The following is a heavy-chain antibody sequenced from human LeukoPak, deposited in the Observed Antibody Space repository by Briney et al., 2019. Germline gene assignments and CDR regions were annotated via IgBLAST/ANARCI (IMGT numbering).Heavy chain of an antibody. CDR1: GFTFSSYS. J-gene: IGHJ4*02. CDR3: ARGSSGWNYFDY. D-gene: IGHD6-19*01. Sequence: GGSLRLSCAASGFTFSSYSMNWVRQAPGKGLEWVSSISSSSSYIYYADSVKGRFTISRDNAKNSLYLQMNSLRAEDTAVYYCARGSSGWNYFDYWGQGTLVTVSS. CDR2: ISSSSSYI. V-gene: IGHV3-21*01.